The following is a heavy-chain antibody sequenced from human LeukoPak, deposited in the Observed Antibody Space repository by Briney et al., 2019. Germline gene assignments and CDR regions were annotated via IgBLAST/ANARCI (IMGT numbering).Heavy chain of an antibody. CDR3: ARDVPVVYCSSTSCAAYFDY. Sequence: SETLSLTCTVSGGSISSYYWSWIRQPPGKGLEWIGRIYTSGSTNYNPSLKSRVTMSVDTSKNQFSLKLSSVTAADTAVYYCARDVPVVYCSSTSCAAYFDYWGQGTLVTVSS. V-gene: IGHV4-4*07. CDR1: GGSISSYY. D-gene: IGHD2-2*01. J-gene: IGHJ4*02. CDR2: IYTSGST.